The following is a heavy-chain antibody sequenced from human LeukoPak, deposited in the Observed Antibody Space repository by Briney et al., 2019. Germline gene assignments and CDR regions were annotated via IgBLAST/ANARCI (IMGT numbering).Heavy chain of an antibody. CDR3: ASFMITFGGVIAPWAFDI. J-gene: IGHJ3*02. V-gene: IGHV4-31*03. CDR1: GGSISSGGYY. CDR2: IYYSGST. D-gene: IGHD3-16*02. Sequence: SETLSLTCTVSGGSISSGGYYWSWIRQHPGKGLEWIGYIYYSGSTYYNPSLKSRVTISVDTSKNQFSPKLSSVTAADTAVYYCASFMITFGGVIAPWAFDIWGQGTMVTVSS.